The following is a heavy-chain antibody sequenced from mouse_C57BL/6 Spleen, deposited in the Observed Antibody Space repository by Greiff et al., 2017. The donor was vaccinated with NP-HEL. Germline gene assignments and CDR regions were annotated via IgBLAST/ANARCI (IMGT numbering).Heavy chain of an antibody. CDR2: IYPGDGDT. CDR1: GYAFSSYW. J-gene: IGHJ3*01. CDR3: ARSNYGSPGWFAY. D-gene: IGHD1-1*01. V-gene: IGHV1-80*01. Sequence: QVQLKQSGAELVKPGASVKISCKASGYAFSSYWMNWVKQRPGKGLEWIGQIYPGDGDTNYNGKFKGKATLTADKSSSTAYMQLSSLTSEDSAVYFCARSNYGSPGWFAYWGQGTLVTVSA.